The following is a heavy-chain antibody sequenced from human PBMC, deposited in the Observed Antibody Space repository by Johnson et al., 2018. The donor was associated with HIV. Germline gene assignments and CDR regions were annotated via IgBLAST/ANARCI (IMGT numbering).Heavy chain of an antibody. CDR2: ISYDGSNK. CDR3: ARTRKYTSGPPCAFDF. V-gene: IGHV3-30-3*01. D-gene: IGHD3-22*01. CDR1: GFTLSSYA. Sequence: QEQLVESGGGVVQPGRSLRLSCAASGFTLSSYAMHWVRQAPGKGLEWVAVISYDGSNKYYEDSVKGRVTISRDNSKNTLYLQMNSLRAEDTAVYYCARTRKYTSGPPCAFDFWGQGTMVTVSS. J-gene: IGHJ3*01.